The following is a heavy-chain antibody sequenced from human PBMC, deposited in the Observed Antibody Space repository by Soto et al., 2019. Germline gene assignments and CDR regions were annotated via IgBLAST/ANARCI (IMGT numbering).Heavy chain of an antibody. Sequence: GGSLRLSCAASGFTFSNYAMSWVRQAPGKGLEWVSAISGSGGSTYYADSVKGRFTISRDNSKNTLYLQMNSLRAEDTAVYYCAKDGDYYGSGPYAFDIWGQGTMVTVSS. J-gene: IGHJ3*02. V-gene: IGHV3-23*01. CDR1: GFTFSNYA. D-gene: IGHD3-10*01. CDR2: ISGSGGST. CDR3: AKDGDYYGSGPYAFDI.